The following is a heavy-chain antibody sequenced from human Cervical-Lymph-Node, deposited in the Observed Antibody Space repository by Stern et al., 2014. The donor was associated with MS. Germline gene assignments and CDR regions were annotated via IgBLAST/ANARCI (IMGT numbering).Heavy chain of an antibody. J-gene: IGHJ3*01. V-gene: IGHV1-2*04. D-gene: IGHD6-19*01. Sequence: QVQLVQSGAEVKKPGASVKVSCKASGYTFTDYYMHWVRHAPGQGLEWMGWINPNSGGTNYAQKFQGWVTMTRDTSLSTAYMDLSRLRSDDTAVYYCARGGRSSGWSPPDDFDLWGQGTMVTVSS. CDR1: GYTFTDYY. CDR3: ARGGRSSGWSPPDDFDL. CDR2: INPNSGGT.